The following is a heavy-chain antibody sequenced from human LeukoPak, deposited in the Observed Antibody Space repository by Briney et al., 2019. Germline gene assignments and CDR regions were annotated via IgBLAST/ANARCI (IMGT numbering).Heavy chain of an antibody. CDR2: IYYSGST. CDR1: GGSISSGGYY. Sequence: SETLSLTCTVSGGSISSGGYYWSWFRQHPGKGLEWIGYIYYSGSTYYNPSLKSRVTISVDTSKNQFSLKLSSVTAADTAVYYCARAVGVVAAELDYWGQGTLVTVSS. V-gene: IGHV4-31*03. CDR3: ARAVGVVAAELDY. D-gene: IGHD2-15*01. J-gene: IGHJ4*02.